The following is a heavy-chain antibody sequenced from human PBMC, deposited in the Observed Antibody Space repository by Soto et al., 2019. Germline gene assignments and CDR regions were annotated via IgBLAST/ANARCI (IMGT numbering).Heavy chain of an antibody. CDR1: GFTFSSYG. D-gene: IGHD6-19*01. V-gene: IGHV3-30*18. J-gene: IGHJ5*02. CDR2: ISYDGSNK. CDR3: AKDPHSSGWYRGWFDP. Sequence: QVQLVESGGGVVQPGRSLRLSCAASGFTFSSYGMHWVRQAPGKGLEWVAGISYDGSNKYYADSVKGRFTISRDNSKNTLYLQMNSLRAEDTAVYYCAKDPHSSGWYRGWFDPWGQGTLVTVSS.